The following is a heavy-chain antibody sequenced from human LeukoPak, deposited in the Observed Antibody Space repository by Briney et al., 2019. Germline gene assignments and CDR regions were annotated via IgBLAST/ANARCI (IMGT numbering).Heavy chain of an antibody. J-gene: IGHJ4*02. V-gene: IGHV3-20*04. D-gene: IGHD6-19*01. Sequence: PGGSLRLSCAASGFILDDYCMYWVRQAPGKGLEWVSGLNWNGGSTGSADSVKGRFIISRDNAKNCLYLQMNSLRAEDTALYYSSQPVSSAPLYYFDSWGQGTLVTVSS. CDR1: GFILDDYC. CDR2: LNWNGGST. CDR3: SQPVSSAPLYYFDS.